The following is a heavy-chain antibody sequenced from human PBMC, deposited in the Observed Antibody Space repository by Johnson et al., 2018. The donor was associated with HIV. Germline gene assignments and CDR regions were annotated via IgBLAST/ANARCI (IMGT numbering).Heavy chain of an antibody. Sequence: VQLVESGGGLVQPGGSLRLSCAVSGFTVSSNYMTWVRRAPGKGLEWVSVISSDGNTYYADSVKGRFTISRDNSKNTLYLQMNSLRAEDTAVYYCARERLRAGAFDIWGQGTMVTVSS. D-gene: IGHD6-13*01. CDR3: ARERLRAGAFDI. J-gene: IGHJ3*02. CDR1: GFTVSSNY. V-gene: IGHV3-66*01. CDR2: ISSDGNT.